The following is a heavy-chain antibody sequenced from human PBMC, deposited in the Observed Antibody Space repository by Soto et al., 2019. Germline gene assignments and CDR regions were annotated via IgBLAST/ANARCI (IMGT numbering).Heavy chain of an antibody. CDR3: ARESLGAKVADH. J-gene: IGHJ4*02. V-gene: IGHV1-69*17. CDR1: GDTFNSYV. CDR2: IIPIIGMT. Sequence: QVQLVQSGAEVKRPGSSVKVSCESSGDTFNSYVISWVRQAPGQGLEWMGGIIPIIGMTHYAQKFQGRVTISALSSTGTAYMEFTNLGFEDTALYYCARESLGAKVADHWGQGTLVTVSS. D-gene: IGHD2-15*01.